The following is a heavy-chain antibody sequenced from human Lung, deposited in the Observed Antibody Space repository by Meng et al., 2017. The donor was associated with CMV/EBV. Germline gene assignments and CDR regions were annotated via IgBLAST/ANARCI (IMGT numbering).Heavy chain of an antibody. V-gene: IGHV1-2*02. CDR3: ARDLKGTIVRTSGLYGMDV. J-gene: IGHJ6*02. D-gene: IGHD4-11*01. CDR1: GYTFTDYY. CDR2: FNPNSGGS. Sequence: ASXXVSXKAPGYTFTDYYILWVRQAPGQRLEWLGWFNPNSGGSNYAQKFQGRVTMTRDTSISTAYMEVSRLTSDDTAVYYCARDLKGTIVRTSGLYGMDVWXQGTXVTVSS.